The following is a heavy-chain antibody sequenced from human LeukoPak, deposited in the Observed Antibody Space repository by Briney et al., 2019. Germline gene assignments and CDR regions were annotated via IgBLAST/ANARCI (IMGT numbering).Heavy chain of an antibody. D-gene: IGHD1-26*01. Sequence: AETLSLTCAVYGGSFSGYYWSWIRQLPGKGLEWIGEINHSGSTNYNPSLKSRVTISVDTSKNQFSLKLSSVTAADTAVYYCAREGPSGSYENWGQGTLVTVSS. CDR3: AREGPSGSYEN. CDR2: INHSGST. CDR1: GGSFSGYY. V-gene: IGHV4-34*01. J-gene: IGHJ4*02.